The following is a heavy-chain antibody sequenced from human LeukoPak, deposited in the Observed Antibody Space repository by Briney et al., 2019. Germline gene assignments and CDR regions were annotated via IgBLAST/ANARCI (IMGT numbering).Heavy chain of an antibody. CDR1: GGSISSYY. V-gene: IGHV4-59*08. Sequence: PSETLSLTCTVSGGSISSYYWSWIRQPPGKGLEWIGYIYYSGSTSYNPSLKSRVTISVDTSKNQFSLKLSSVTAANTAVYYCARITMVRGVTPYYYYGMDVWGQGTTVTVSS. J-gene: IGHJ6*02. CDR3: ARITMVRGVTPYYYYGMDV. D-gene: IGHD3-10*01. CDR2: IYYSGST.